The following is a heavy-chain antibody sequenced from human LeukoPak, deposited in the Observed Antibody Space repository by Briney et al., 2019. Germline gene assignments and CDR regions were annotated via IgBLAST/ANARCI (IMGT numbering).Heavy chain of an antibody. V-gene: IGHV4-59*01. CDR2: IHYTGST. CDR3: ARGGYYGSGNDFRFDP. CDR1: GGSISSYY. J-gene: IGHJ5*02. D-gene: IGHD3-10*01. Sequence: SETLSLTCTVSGGSISSYYWSWIRQSPGKGLECIGYIHYTGSTNYNPSLKSRVTISVETHKNQFSLKLKSVTAADTAVYYCARGGYYGSGNDFRFDPWGQGTLVTVSS.